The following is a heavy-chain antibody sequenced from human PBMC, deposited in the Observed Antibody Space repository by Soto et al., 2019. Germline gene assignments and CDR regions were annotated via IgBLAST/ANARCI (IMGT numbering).Heavy chain of an antibody. J-gene: IGHJ3*01. CDR2: IIPVFGAA. D-gene: IGHD3-22*01. CDR3: ARDPRSGWAHDALDV. Sequence: QVHLVQSGAEVKMPGSSVRVSCASSGGAFSTSDIGWVRQAPGQGLEWMGGIIPVFGAANYAQKFKGRVTITADESTRPAYLEWGSLKAEATATYYCARDPRSGWAHDALDVWGQGLSSSSLQ. CDR1: GGAFSTSD. V-gene: IGHV1-69*01.